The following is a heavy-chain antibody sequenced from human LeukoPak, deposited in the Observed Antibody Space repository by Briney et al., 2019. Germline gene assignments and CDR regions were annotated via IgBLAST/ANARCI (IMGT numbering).Heavy chain of an antibody. V-gene: IGHV3-73*01. D-gene: IGHD2-2*01. Sequence: GGSLKLSCADSGFTFSGSAMHWVRQASGKGLEWVGRIRSKANSYATAYAASVKGRFTISRDDSKNTAYLQMNSLKTEDTAVYYCTRHCSSTSCSLFDYWGQGTLVTVSS. CDR1: GFTFSGSA. J-gene: IGHJ4*02. CDR3: TRHCSSTSCSLFDY. CDR2: IRSKANSYAT.